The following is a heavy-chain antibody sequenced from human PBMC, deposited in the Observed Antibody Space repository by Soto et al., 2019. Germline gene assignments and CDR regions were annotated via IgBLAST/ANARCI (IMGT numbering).Heavy chain of an antibody. CDR1: GFTFSSYS. D-gene: IGHD2-8*01. Sequence: GGSLRLSCAASGFTFSSYSMNWVRQAPGKGLEWVSSISSSSSYIYYADSVKGRFTISRDNAKNSLYLQMNSLRAEDTAVYYCARVHCTNGVCSLDYWGQGTLVTVSS. J-gene: IGHJ4*02. CDR2: ISSSSSYI. CDR3: ARVHCTNGVCSLDY. V-gene: IGHV3-21*01.